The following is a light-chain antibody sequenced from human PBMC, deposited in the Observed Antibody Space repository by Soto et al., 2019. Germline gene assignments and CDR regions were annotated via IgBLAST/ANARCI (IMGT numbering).Light chain of an antibody. CDR1: QSVSSSY. CDR2: GAS. J-gene: IGKJ2*01. V-gene: IGKV3-20*01. CDR3: QQYGSSPPNT. Sequence: EIVLTQSPGTLPLSPGERATLSCRASQSVSSSYLAWYQQKPGQAPRLLIYGASRRATGIPDWFSGSGSGTDFTLTISRLEPEDSAVYYCQQYGSSPPNTFGQGTKLEIK.